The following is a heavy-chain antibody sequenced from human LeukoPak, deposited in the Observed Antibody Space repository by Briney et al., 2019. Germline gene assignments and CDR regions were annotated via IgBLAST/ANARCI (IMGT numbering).Heavy chain of an antibody. Sequence: ASVKVSCKASGYTFTDYYMHWVRQAPGQGLEWMGWINPNSGGTNYAQKFQGRVTMTRDTSISTAYVELSRLRSDDTAVYYCARVGEEYSYGYIDYWGQGTLVTVSS. J-gene: IGHJ4*02. CDR3: ARVGEEYSYGYIDY. D-gene: IGHD5-18*01. V-gene: IGHV1-2*02. CDR2: INPNSGGT. CDR1: GYTFTDYY.